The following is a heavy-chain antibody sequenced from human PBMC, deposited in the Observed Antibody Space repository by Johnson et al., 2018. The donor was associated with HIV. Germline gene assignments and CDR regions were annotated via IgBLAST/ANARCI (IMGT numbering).Heavy chain of an antibody. CDR3: AKASSNSNFDAFDI. V-gene: IGHV3-20*04. Sequence: VQLVESGGGVVRPGGSLRLSCAASGFTFDDYGMSWVRQAPGKGLEWVSGINWNGGSTGYADSVKGRFSISRDNSKNTLYLQMNSLRAEDTAVYYCAKASSNSNFDAFDIWGQGAMVTVSS. J-gene: IGHJ3*02. CDR2: INWNGGST. D-gene: IGHD3-3*02. CDR1: GFTFDDYG.